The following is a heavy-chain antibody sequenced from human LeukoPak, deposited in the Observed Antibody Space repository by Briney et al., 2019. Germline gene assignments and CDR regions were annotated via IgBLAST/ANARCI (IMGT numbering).Heavy chain of an antibody. CDR2: IYYSGST. Sequence: PSETLSLTCTVSGGSISSYYWSWIRQPPGKGLEWIWYIYYSGSTNYNPSLKSRVTISVDTSKNQFSLKLSSVTAADTAVYYCASYSGYDKTFDYWGQGTLVTVSS. J-gene: IGHJ4*02. CDR3: ASYSGYDKTFDY. CDR1: GGSISSYY. V-gene: IGHV4-59*01. D-gene: IGHD5-12*01.